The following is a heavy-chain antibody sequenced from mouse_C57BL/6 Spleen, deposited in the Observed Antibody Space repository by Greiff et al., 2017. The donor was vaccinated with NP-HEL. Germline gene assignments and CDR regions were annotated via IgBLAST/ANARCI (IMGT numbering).Heavy chain of an antibody. CDR3: APYGINLPWYAY. V-gene: IGHV1-64*01. CDR2: IHPNSGST. Sequence: QVHVKQSGAELVKPGASVKLSCKASGYTFTSYWMHWVKQRPGQGLEWIGMIHPNSGSTNYNEKFTSTATLTVDKSSSTTYMQLNSQTSKDSAVYYCAPYGINLPWYAYWGQATPVTVCA. D-gene: IGHD1-1*01. CDR1: GYTFTSYW. J-gene: IGHJ3*01.